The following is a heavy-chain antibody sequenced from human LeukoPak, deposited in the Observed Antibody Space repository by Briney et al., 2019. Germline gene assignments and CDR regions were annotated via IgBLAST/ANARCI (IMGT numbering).Heavy chain of an antibody. CDR3: GTFILLTDNPEYAFNI. CDR2: IDANSGGT. V-gene: IGHV1-2*06. D-gene: IGHD2-21*02. J-gene: IGHJ3*02. Sequence: ASVTVSCKASGYTYIGWYMHWVRQAPGQGLEWMGRIDANSGGTLYVQKFQDRVTMTRDASISTAYMVLSRLGSDDTAAYYCGTFILLTDNPEYAFNIWGQGTMVTVSS. CDR1: GYTYIGWY.